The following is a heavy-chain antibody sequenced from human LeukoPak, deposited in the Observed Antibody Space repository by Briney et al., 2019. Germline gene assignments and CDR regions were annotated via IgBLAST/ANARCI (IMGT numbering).Heavy chain of an antibody. CDR3: AKGQWLDYYFDY. CDR2: ISGSGGST. CDR1: GFTFSSYA. D-gene: IGHD5-12*01. Sequence: PGGSLRLSCAASGFTFSSYAMSWVRQAPGKGLEWVSAISGSGGSTHYADSVKGRFTISRDNSKNTLYLQMNSLRAEDTAVYYCAKGQWLDYYFDYWGQGTLVTVSS. V-gene: IGHV3-23*01. J-gene: IGHJ4*02.